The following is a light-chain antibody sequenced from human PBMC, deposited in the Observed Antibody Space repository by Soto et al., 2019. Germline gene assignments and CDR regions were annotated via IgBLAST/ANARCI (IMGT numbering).Light chain of an antibody. CDR3: QQGSNWPLT. Sequence: EIVLTQSPATLSLSPGEKATLSCRASQSVGSFLAWSQQKPGQAPRLLIYGASNRAPGIPARFSGSGSGTDFPPTITSLVPEDFAVYYCQQGSNWPLTFGGGTKVEIK. CDR2: GAS. J-gene: IGKJ4*01. V-gene: IGKV3-11*01. CDR1: QSVGSF.